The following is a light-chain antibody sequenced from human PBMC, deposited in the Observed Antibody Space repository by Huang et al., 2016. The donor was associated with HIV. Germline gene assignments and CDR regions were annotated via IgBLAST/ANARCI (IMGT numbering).Light chain of an antibody. CDR2: AAS. CDR3: QQLKTYPIT. CDR1: QGIGRY. J-gene: IGKJ3*01. V-gene: IGKV1-9*01. Sequence: IQLTQSPSSLSASVGDRVTITCRASQGIGRYLVWYQQKPGKAPKLLIYAASPLQSGVPSRFSVSGSGTDFTLTISSLQPEDFATYYCQQLKTYPITFGPGTQVDIK.